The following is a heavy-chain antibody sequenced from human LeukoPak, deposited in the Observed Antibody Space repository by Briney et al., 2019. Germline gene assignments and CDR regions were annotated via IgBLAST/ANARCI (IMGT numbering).Heavy chain of an antibody. CDR3: ARDRRRDGYNYFDY. CDR2: ISSSSSTI. Sequence: GGSLRLSCAASGFTFSSYSMNWVRQAPGKGLEWVSYISSSSSTIYYADSVKGRFTISRDNAKNSLYLQMSSLRSEDTAVYYCARDRRRDGYNYFDYWGQGTLVTVSS. J-gene: IGHJ4*02. CDR1: GFTFSSYS. V-gene: IGHV3-48*01. D-gene: IGHD5-24*01.